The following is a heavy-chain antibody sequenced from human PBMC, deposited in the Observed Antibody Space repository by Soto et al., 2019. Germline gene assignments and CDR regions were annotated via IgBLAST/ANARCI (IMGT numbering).Heavy chain of an antibody. J-gene: IGHJ4*02. D-gene: IGHD1-26*01. Sequence: EVQLVESGGGLVQPGGSLRLSCAASGFSFSDYYMDWVRQVPGKGLEWVGRTRNKANSYSAEYAPPVKGRFTISRHDLEDSMYLQMNNLKTEDKAVYYCARDTGGSYGYWGQGALVTVSS. CDR3: ARDTGGSYGY. CDR2: TRNKANSYSA. V-gene: IGHV3-72*01. CDR1: GFSFSDYY.